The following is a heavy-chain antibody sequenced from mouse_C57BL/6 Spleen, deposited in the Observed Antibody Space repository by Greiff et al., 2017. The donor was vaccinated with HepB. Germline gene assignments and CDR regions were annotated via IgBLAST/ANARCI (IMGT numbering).Heavy chain of an antibody. CDR3: ARGGYGSSYGYFDY. V-gene: IGHV5-4*03. CDR1: GFTFSSYA. CDR2: ISDGGSLT. D-gene: IGHD1-1*01. J-gene: IGHJ2*01. Sequence: EVKLVESGGGLVKPGGSLKLSCAASGFTFSSYAMSWVRQTPEKRLEWVATISDGGSLTYYPDNVKGRFTISRDNAKNNLYLQMSHLKSEDTAMYYCARGGYGSSYGYFDYWGQGTTLTVSS.